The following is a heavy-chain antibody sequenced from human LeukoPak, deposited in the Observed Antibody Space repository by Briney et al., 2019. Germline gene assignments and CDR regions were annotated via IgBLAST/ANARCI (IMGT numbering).Heavy chain of an antibody. CDR1: GGSFSGYY. V-gene: IGHV4-34*01. D-gene: IGHD2-2*03. CDR3: ARVGSYAFDI. J-gene: IGHJ3*02. Sequence: SETLSLTCAVYGGSFSGYYWSWIRQPPGKGLEWIGEINHSGSTNYNPSLKSRVTISVDTSKNQFSLKLSSVTAADTAVYYCARVGSYAFDIWGQGTRVTVSS. CDR2: INHSGST.